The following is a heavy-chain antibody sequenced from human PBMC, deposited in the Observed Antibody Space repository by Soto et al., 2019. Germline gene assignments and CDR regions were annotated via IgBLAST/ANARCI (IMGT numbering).Heavy chain of an antibody. CDR3: AKDDVSGDGLWLVSD. CDR2: ITGSGLTI. J-gene: IGHJ4*02. Sequence: VQLLESGGGWVQPGGSLRLSCEASGFTFSKYAMIWVRQAPGKGQEWVSGITGSGLTIEHSASVKGRFTISRDNSKDTVYLQMNSLRAEDTAIYYCAKDDVSGDGLWLVSDWGQGTPVTVS. D-gene: IGHD2-21*02. CDR1: GFTFSKYA. V-gene: IGHV3-23*01.